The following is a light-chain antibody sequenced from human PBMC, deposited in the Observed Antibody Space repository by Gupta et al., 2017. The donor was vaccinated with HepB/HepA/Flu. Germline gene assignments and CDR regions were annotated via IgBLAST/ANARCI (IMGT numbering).Light chain of an antibody. CDR2: DVS. CDR1: SSDVGGYNY. CDR3: CSDAGSDTYV. J-gene: IGLJ1*01. Sequence: QSALTQPRSVSGSPGQSVTISCTGTSSDVGGYNYVSWYQQHPGKAPKLMLYDVSKRPAGVPGRFSGSKAGNTASLTISGLQAEEEADYYCCSDAGSDTYVFGTGTKVTVL. V-gene: IGLV2-11*01.